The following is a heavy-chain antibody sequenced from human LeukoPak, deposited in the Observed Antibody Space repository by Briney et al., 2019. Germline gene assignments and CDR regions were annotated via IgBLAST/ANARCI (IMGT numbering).Heavy chain of an antibody. CDR2: IYTSGST. CDR3: ARDRITMFGVVIIAHYGMDV. J-gene: IGHJ6*02. V-gene: IGHV4-61*02. Sequence: SQTLSLTCTVSGGSISSGSYYWSWIRQPTGKGLEWIGRIYTSGSTNYNPSLKSRVTISVDTFKNQFSLKLSHVTDADTARYYCARDRITMFGVVIIAHYGMDVWGQGTTVTVSS. CDR1: GGSISSGSYY. D-gene: IGHD3-3*01.